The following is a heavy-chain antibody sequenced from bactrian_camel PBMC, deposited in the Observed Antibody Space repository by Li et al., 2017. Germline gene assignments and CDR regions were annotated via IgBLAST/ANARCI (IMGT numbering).Heavy chain of an antibody. CDR2: LKPSGRT. J-gene: IGHJ6*01. Sequence: VQLVKSGGGSVQAGGSLRLSCTASGFTFGDSDMAWFRQVPGQEPEGVAKLKPSGRTQYKSAVEGRFNISRDNAKNILYLQMNDLRPEDTGMYVCAAHRLCLRSGIIHLDFDIWGQGTQVTVS. D-gene: IGHD2*01. CDR1: GFTFGDSD. CDR3: AAHRLCLRSGIIHLDFDI. V-gene: IGHV3S66*01.